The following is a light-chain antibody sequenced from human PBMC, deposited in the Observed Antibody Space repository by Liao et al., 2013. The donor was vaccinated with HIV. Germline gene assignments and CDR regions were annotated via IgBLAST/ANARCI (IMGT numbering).Light chain of an antibody. V-gene: IGLV3-16*01. CDR1: ALPKKY. Sequence: SYELTQPPSVSVSLGQMARITCSGEALPKKYAYWYQQKPGQAPVLVIYKDNERPSGIPERFAGSSSGTIATLTISGVQAEDEADYYCQVWDSSSDHYVVFGGGTKLTVL. CDR2: KDN. J-gene: IGLJ2*01. CDR3: QVWDSSSDHYVV.